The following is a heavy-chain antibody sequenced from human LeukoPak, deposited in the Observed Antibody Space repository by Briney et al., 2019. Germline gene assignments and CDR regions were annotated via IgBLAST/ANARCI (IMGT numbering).Heavy chain of an antibody. CDR3: ARASGPFDY. CDR2: IWNDGSNK. V-gene: IGHV3-33*01. Sequence: ERSLRLSCAASGFILSIYGIHWVRQAPGKGLEWVAVIWNDGSNKYYADSVKGRFTISRDNSRNTLYLQVNSLRAEDTAVYYCARASGPFDYWGQGTLVTVSS. D-gene: IGHD3-10*01. J-gene: IGHJ4*02. CDR1: GFILSIYG.